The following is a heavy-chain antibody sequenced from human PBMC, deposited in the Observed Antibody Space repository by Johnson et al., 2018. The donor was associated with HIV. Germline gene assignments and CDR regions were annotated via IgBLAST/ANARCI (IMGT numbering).Heavy chain of an antibody. D-gene: IGHD3-3*02. V-gene: IGHV3-23*04. CDR1: GFTFSSYG. J-gene: IGHJ3*02. CDR2: ISGSGGST. CDR3: ANLRVSRHDAFDI. Sequence: VQLVESGGGVVQPGRSLRLSCAASGFTFSSYGMQWVRQAPGKGLEWVSAISGSGGSTYYADSVKGRFTISRDNSKNTLYLQMNSLRAEDTAVYFCANLRVSRHDAFDIWGQGTMVTVSS.